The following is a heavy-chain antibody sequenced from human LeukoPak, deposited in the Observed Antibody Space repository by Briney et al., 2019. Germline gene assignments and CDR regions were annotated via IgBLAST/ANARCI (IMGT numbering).Heavy chain of an antibody. V-gene: IGHV3-30*04. CDR2: ISYDGSNK. D-gene: IGHD2-15*01. CDR3: ATLGGYCSGGSCYFDY. J-gene: IGHJ4*02. CDR1: GFTFSSSA. Sequence: GGSLRLFCAASGFTFSSSAMSWVRQAPGKGLEWVAVISYDGSNKYYADSVKGRFTISSDNSKNTLYLQMNSLRAEDTAVYYCATLGGYCSGGSCYFDYWGQGTLVTVPS.